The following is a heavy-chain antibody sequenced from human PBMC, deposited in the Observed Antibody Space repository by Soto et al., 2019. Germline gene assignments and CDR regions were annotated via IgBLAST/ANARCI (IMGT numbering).Heavy chain of an antibody. J-gene: IGHJ5*02. CDR1: GGSISSGGYY. CDR3: ARFREGGRGGITGIHARKENWFDP. Sequence: SETLSLTCTVSGGSISSGGYYWSWIRQHPGKGLEWIGYIYYSGSTYYNPSLKSRVTISVDTSKNQFSLKLSSVTAADTAVYYCARFREGGRGGITGIHARKENWFDPWGQGTLVTVSS. V-gene: IGHV4-31*03. D-gene: IGHD1-20*01. CDR2: IYYSGST.